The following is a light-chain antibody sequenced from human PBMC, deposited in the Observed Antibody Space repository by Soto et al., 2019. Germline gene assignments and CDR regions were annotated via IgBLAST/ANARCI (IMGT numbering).Light chain of an antibody. CDR1: SSDVGGYNY. J-gene: IGLJ2*01. CDR2: EVS. CDR3: SSYTTSSTLV. V-gene: IGLV2-14*01. Sequence: QSALTQPASVSGSPGQSITISCTGTSSDVGGYNYVTWFQQHPGKAPKVMIYEVSNRPSGVSNRFSGSKPGNTASLTISGLQAEDEADYYCSSYTTSSTLVFGGGTKVTVL.